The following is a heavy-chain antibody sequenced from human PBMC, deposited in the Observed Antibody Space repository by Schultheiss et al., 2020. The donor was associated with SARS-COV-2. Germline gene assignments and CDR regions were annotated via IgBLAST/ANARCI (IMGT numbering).Heavy chain of an antibody. J-gene: IGHJ6*03. CDR3: ARESYDFWSGYLPAYYYMDV. CDR1: GGSISSSSYY. CDR2: IFYSGST. Sequence: SETLSLTCTVSGGSISSSSYYWGWIRQPPGKGLEWIGSIFYSGSTNYNPSLKSRVTISVDTSKNQFSLKLSSVTAADTAVYYCARESYDFWSGYLPAYYYMDVWGKGTTVTVSS. V-gene: IGHV4-39*07. D-gene: IGHD3-3*01.